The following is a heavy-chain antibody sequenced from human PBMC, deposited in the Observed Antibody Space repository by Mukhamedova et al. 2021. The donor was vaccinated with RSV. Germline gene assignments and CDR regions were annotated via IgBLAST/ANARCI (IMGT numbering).Heavy chain of an antibody. CDR3: AKDRDGGAYYFDY. D-gene: IGHD3-10*01. V-gene: IGHV3-30*02. J-gene: IGHJ4*02. CDR2: IRSDGSNK. Sequence: GLEWMAFIRSDGSNKDYADSVKGRFTISRDNSKNTLYLQMDSQRPEDTAVYYCAKDRDGGAYYFDYWGQGTLVTVSS.